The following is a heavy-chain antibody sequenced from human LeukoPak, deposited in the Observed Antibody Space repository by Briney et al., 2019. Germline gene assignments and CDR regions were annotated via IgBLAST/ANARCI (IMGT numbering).Heavy chain of an antibody. D-gene: IGHD4-17*01. CDR3: AKITKATTPNY. CDR1: GLTFSNYA. V-gene: IGHV3-23*01. CDR2: STDSGRKT. Sequence: PGGSLRLSCAASGLTFSNYAMNWVRQASGKGLEWVSGSTDSGRKTYYADSVKGRFSISRDNSKNTVYLQMSDLRAEDTAVYYCAKITKATTPNYWGQGTLVTVSS. J-gene: IGHJ4*02.